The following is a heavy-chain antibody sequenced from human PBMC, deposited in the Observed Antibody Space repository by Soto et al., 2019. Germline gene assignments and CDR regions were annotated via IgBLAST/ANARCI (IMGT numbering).Heavy chain of an antibody. J-gene: IGHJ3*02. CDR1: GYTLTELS. Sequence: GASVKVSCKVSGYTLTELSMHWVRQAPGKGLEWMGGFDPEDGETIYAQKFRGRVTMTEDTSTDTAYMELSSLRSEGTAVYYCATTPTQIAVAGHDAFDIWGQGTMVTVAS. CDR2: FDPEDGET. D-gene: IGHD6-19*01. CDR3: ATTPTQIAVAGHDAFDI. V-gene: IGHV1-24*01.